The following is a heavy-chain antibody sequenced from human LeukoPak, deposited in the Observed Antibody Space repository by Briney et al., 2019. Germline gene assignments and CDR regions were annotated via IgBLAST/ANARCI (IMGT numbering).Heavy chain of an antibody. CDR2: INHSGST. Sequence: KSSETLSLTCAVYGGSFSGYYWSWIRQPPGKGLEWIGEINHSGSTNYNPSLKSRVTISVDTSKNQFSLKLSSVTAADTAVYYCARGGVTTLVWFDPWGQGTLVTVSS. CDR3: ARGGVTTLVWFDP. V-gene: IGHV4-34*01. D-gene: IGHD4-11*01. J-gene: IGHJ5*02. CDR1: GGSFSGYY.